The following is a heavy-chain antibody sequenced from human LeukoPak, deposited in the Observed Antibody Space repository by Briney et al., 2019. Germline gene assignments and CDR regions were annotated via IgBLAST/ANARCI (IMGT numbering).Heavy chain of an antibody. J-gene: IGHJ5*02. CDR2: IDWDDDK. CDR1: GFSLSTSGMR. V-gene: IGHV2-70*04. D-gene: IGHD6-13*01. Sequence: SGPALVKPTQTLTLTCTFSGFSLSTSGMRVSWIRQPPGKALEWLARIDWDDDKFYSTSLKTRLIISKDTSKNQVVLTMTNMDPVDTATYYCARTSTAAAGTAFDPWGQGTLVTVSS. CDR3: ARTSTAAAGTAFDP.